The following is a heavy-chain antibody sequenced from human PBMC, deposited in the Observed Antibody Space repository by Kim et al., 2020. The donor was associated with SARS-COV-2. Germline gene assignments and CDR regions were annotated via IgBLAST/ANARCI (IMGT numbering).Heavy chain of an antibody. CDR2: IYYNGST. CDR3: GRHGPGAGFGELFALDY. V-gene: IGHV4-39*01. CDR1: GGSISSSIYY. J-gene: IGHJ4*02. Sequence: SETLSLTCTVSGGSISSSIYYWAWIRQPPGKGLEWIGSIYYNGSTYYNPSLKGRVTIFVDTSKNQFFLKLSSVTAADTAVYYCGRHGPGAGFGELFALDYWGQGTLVTVSS. D-gene: IGHD3-10*01.